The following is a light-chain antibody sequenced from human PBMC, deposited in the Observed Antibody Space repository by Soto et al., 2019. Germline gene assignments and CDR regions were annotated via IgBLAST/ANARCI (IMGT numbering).Light chain of an antibody. CDR2: GAS. CDR1: PSVSGSN. V-gene: IGKV3-20*01. J-gene: IGKJ1*01. Sequence: EIVLTQSPGTLSLSPGERATLSCRASPSVSGSNLAWYQQKPGQAPRLVIYGASSRATGIPDRFSGSGSGTDFTLTISRLEPEDFAVYYCQLYGSFGQGTKVDIK. CDR3: QLYGS.